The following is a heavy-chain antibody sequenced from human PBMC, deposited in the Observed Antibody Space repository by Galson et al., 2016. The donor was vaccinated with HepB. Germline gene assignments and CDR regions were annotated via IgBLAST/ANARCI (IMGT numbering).Heavy chain of an antibody. CDR3: ARDSGMVGATRPNAFDI. Sequence: SVKVSCKASRYTFTSYYMNWVRQAPGQGLEWMGIINPSDGSTSYAQKFQGRVTMTRDTSTSTVYMELSSLRSEDTAVYYCARDSGMVGATRPNAFDIWGQGTMVTVSS. CDR2: INPSDGST. V-gene: IGHV1-46*01. CDR1: RYTFTSYY. J-gene: IGHJ3*02. D-gene: IGHD1-26*01.